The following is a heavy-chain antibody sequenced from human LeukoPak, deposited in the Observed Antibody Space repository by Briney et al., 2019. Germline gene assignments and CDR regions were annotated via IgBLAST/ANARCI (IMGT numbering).Heavy chain of an antibody. CDR1: GYTLTGYD. Sequence: ASVRVSCKASGYTLTGYDINWVRQATGQGLEWMGWMNPYTGDTGYAQKFQGRVTMTKNTSIDTAYMELRCLRIEDTPVYYCTRGSLSGSSRDYWGQGTLVTVSS. CDR2: MNPYTGDT. CDR3: TRGSLSGSSRDY. J-gene: IGHJ4*02. D-gene: IGHD1-26*01. V-gene: IGHV1-8*01.